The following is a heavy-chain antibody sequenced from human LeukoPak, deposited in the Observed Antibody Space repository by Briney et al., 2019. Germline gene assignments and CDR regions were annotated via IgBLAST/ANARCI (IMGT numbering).Heavy chain of an antibody. D-gene: IGHD2-21*01. CDR2: IIPIFGTA. J-gene: IGHJ4*02. Sequence: SVKVSCKASGGTFSSYAISWVRQAPGQGLEWMGGIIPIFGTANYAQKFQGRVTITADESTSTAYMELSSLRSEDTAVYYCARDEGAYCGGDCQTYFDYWGQGTLVTVSS. CDR3: ARDEGAYCGGDCQTYFDY. V-gene: IGHV1-69*13. CDR1: GGTFSSYA.